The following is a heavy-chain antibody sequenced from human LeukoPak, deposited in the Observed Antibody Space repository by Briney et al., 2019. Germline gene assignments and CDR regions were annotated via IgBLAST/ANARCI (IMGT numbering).Heavy chain of an antibody. CDR2: IKQDGSEK. CDR3: ARGQSWAFDF. CDR1: GFTFSTYW. V-gene: IGHV3-7*05. D-gene: IGHD1-26*01. Sequence: GGSLRLSCAASGFTFSTYWMSWVRQAPGKGLQWVVNIKQDGSEKYYVDSVKGRFTISRDNAKNSVDLQMNSLRVEDTAVYYCARGQSWAFDFWGQGILVTVSS. J-gene: IGHJ4*02.